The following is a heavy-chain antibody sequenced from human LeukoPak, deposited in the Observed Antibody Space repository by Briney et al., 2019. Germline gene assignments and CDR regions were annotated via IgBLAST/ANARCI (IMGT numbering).Heavy chain of an antibody. V-gene: IGHV3-21*04. J-gene: IGHJ4*02. CDR2: ITGNSNYI. D-gene: IGHD3-22*01. CDR3: AKGQWLPAYYFDY. Sequence: GGSLRLSCAASGFTFSIYSINWVRQAPGKGLEWVSFITGNSNYIYYADSVKGRSTISRDNAKNSLYLQMNSLRAEDTAVYYCAKGQWLPAYYFDYWGQGTLVTVSS. CDR1: GFTFSIYS.